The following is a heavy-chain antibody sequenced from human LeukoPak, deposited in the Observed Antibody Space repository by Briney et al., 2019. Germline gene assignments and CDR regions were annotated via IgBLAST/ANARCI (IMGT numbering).Heavy chain of an antibody. CDR1: GYSFTNYW. CDR3: ARHPDYEPFDY. Sequence: GESLKISCQGSGYSFTNYWIGWVRQMPGKGLEWMGIIYPGDSDTRYSPSFQGQVTISADKSITTAYLQWSSLKASDTAMYYCARHPDYEPFDYWGQGTLVTVSS. J-gene: IGHJ4*02. CDR2: IYPGDSDT. D-gene: IGHD4-17*01. V-gene: IGHV5-51*01.